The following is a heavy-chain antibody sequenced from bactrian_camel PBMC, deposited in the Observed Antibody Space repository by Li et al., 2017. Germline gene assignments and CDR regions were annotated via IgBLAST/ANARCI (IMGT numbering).Heavy chain of an antibody. CDR2: IDYGGGTT. Sequence: VQLVESGGDLVRPGGSLRLSCEGSGFTFSSYIMTWVRQADGKGLEWVSAIDYGGGTTYYPDSVKGRFTISKDNAKNTINLELNSLKTEDTAMYYCTRDRGLAVPAGSFDYWAQGTQVTVS. CDR1: GFTFSSYI. CDR3: TRDRGLAVPAGSFDY. J-gene: IGHJ6*01. D-gene: IGHD6*01. V-gene: IGHV3S40*01.